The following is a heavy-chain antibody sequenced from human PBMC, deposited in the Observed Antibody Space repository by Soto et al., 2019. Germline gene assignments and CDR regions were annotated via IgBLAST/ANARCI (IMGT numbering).Heavy chain of an antibody. D-gene: IGHD3-16*01. Sequence: GGSLRLSCAASGFTFSSYSMNWVRQAPGKGLEWVSYISSSSSTIYYAKSVKGRFTISRDNAKNSLYLQMNSLRAEDTAVYYCARGTLNGEVGALDIWGQGTMVTVSS. J-gene: IGHJ3*02. V-gene: IGHV3-48*04. CDR2: ISSSSSTI. CDR3: ARGTLNGEVGALDI. CDR1: GFTFSSYS.